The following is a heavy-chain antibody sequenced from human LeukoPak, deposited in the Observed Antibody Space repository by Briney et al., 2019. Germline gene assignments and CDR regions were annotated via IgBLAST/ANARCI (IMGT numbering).Heavy chain of an antibody. Sequence: SETLSLTRTVSGGSISSSSYYWGWIRQPPGKGLEWIGSIYYSGSTYYNPSLKSRVTISVDTSKNQFSLKLSSVTAADTAVYYCARTRLVYGDYRAINWFDPWGQGTLVTVSS. CDR2: IYYSGST. CDR1: GGSISSSSYY. V-gene: IGHV4-39*01. CDR3: ARTRLVYGDYRAINWFDP. D-gene: IGHD4-17*01. J-gene: IGHJ5*02.